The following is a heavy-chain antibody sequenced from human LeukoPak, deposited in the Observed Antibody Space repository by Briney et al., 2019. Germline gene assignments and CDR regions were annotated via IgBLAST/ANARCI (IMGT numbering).Heavy chain of an antibody. V-gene: IGHV3-11*01. CDR1: GFTFTDYY. J-gene: IGHJ4*02. CDR2: ISSSGTTM. D-gene: IGHD3-22*01. Sequence: TTGGSLRLSCAASGFTFTDYYMTWIRQAPGKGLEWVSYISSSGTTMYYADSVKGRFTISRDDAKKSVFLQMNSVRADDTAVYYCARDWKPYYYDRSGLGYWGQGTLVTVSS. CDR3: ARDWKPYYYDRSGLGY.